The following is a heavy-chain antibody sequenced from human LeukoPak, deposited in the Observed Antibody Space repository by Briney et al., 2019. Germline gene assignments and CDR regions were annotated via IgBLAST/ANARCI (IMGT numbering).Heavy chain of an antibody. CDR1: GYIFSSYA. Sequence: GGSLRLSCVGSGYIFSSYAMTWVRQAPGKGLEWVSVISDSGGSTLYADSVKGRFTVSRDNSKNTLYLQMNSLRVEDTAVYYCAKSGMIRGAMDVWGQGTTVTVSS. D-gene: IGHD3-10*01. J-gene: IGHJ6*02. CDR2: ISDSGGST. CDR3: AKSGMIRGAMDV. V-gene: IGHV3-23*01.